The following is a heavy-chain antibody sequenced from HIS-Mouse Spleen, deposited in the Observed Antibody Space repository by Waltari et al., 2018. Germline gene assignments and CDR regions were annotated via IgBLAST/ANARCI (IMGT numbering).Heavy chain of an antibody. CDR1: GYTFTGYY. CDR2: INPNSGGT. V-gene: IGHV1-2*02. D-gene: IGHD1-26*01. Sequence: QVQLVQSVAEVKKPGASVKVSCKASGYTFTGYYMHWVRQAPGQGLEWMGWINPNSGGTNYGQKFQGRVNMTRDTSISTAYMELSRLRSDDTAVYYCARGSGRWELLLPNWFDPWGQGTLVTVSS. CDR3: ARGSGRWELLLPNWFDP. J-gene: IGHJ5*02.